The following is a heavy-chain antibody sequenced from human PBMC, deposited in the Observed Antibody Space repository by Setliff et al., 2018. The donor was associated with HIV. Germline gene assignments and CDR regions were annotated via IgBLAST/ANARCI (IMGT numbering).Heavy chain of an antibody. CDR2: ISGSGDSA. CDR3: ARGRVLEWLLNH. V-gene: IGHV3-23*01. CDR1: GFNFRTYA. J-gene: IGHJ4*02. Sequence: GGSLRLSCAVSGFNFRTYAMSWVRQAPGKGLDWVSVISGSGDSAYYADSVKGRFTISRDDSKNMLFLQMDSLRVEDTAVYYCARGRVLEWLLNHWGQGTRVTVSS. D-gene: IGHD3-3*01.